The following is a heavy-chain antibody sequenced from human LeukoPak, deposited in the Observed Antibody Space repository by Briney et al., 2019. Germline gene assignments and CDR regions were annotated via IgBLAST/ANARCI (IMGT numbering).Heavy chain of an antibody. D-gene: IGHD4-17*01. J-gene: IGHJ2*01. CDR3: ARAVTTTVTTRYWYFDL. CDR1: GFTFSSYE. CDR2: ISSSGSTI. V-gene: IGHV3-48*03. Sequence: GGSLRLSCAASGFTFSSYEMNWVRQAPGKGLEWVSYISSSGSTIYYSDSVKGRFTISRDNAKNSLYLQMNSLRAEDTALYYCARAVTTTVTTRYWYFDLWGRGTLVTVSS.